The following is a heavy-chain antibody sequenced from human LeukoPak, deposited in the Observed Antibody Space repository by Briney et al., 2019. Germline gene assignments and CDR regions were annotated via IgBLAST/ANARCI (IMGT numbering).Heavy chain of an antibody. D-gene: IGHD6-19*01. V-gene: IGHV3-30*03. Sequence: GRSLRLSCAASGLTFSIYGMRWVRQAPGKGLEWVAVISYDGSNKYYADSVKGRFTISRDNSKNTLYLQMNSLRAEDTAVYYCYSSGWPYFDYWGQGTLVTVSS. CDR3: YSSGWPYFDY. J-gene: IGHJ4*02. CDR2: ISYDGSNK. CDR1: GLTFSIYG.